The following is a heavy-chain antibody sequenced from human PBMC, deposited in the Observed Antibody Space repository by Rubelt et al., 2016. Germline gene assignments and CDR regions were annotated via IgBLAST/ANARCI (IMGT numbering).Heavy chain of an antibody. J-gene: IGHJ4*02. CDR3: AREGLAVAHDY. V-gene: IGHV1-3*01. CDR2: INAGNGNT. CDR1: GYTFTSYA. D-gene: IGHD6-19*01. Sequence: QVQLVQSGSELKKPGASVKVSCKASGYTFTSYAMHWVRQAPGQRLEWMGWINAGNGNTQCSQKFQGRVTITRDTSASTAYMELSSLRSEDTAVYYCAREGLAVAHDYWGQGTLVTVSS.